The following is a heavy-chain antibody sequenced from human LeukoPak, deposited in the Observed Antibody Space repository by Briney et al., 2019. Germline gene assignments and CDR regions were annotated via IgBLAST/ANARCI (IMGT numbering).Heavy chain of an antibody. D-gene: IGHD3-22*01. CDR1: GFTFSSYG. J-gene: IGHJ4*02. CDR3: ARDQDYYDSRGADFDY. Sequence: GGSLRLSCAASGFTFSSYGMHWVRQAPGKGLEGVAVIWYDGSNKYYADSVKGRFTISRDNSKNTLYLQMNSLRAEDTAVYYCARDQDYYDSRGADFDYWGQGTLVTVSS. V-gene: IGHV3-33*01. CDR2: IWYDGSNK.